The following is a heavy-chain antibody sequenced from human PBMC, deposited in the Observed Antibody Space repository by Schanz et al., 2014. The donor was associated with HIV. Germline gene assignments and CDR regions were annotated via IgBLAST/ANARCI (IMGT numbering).Heavy chain of an antibody. CDR2: IWYDGSYK. CDR3: ARSPDWAGTDAFDI. V-gene: IGHV3-33*01. J-gene: IGHJ3*02. D-gene: IGHD6-19*01. Sequence: VQLVESGGGVVQPGRSLRLSCAASGFTFSNFAMHWVRQAPGKGLEWAAVIWYDGSYKYYADPVKGRFTISRDNPKNTLYLQMNSLRAEDTAIYYCARSPDWAGTDAFDIWGQGTMVTVSS. CDR1: GFTFSNFA.